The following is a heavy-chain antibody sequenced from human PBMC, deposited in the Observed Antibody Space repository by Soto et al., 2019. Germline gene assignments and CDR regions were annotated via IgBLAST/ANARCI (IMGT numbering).Heavy chain of an antibody. Sequence: QVQLVESGGGVVQPGRSLRLSCAASGFTSSSYGMHWVRQAPGKGLEWVAVIWYDGSNKYYADSVKGRFTISRDNSKNTLYLQMNSLRAEDTAVYYCAKEALVDTAMDTTGVDAFDIWGQGTMVTVSS. CDR1: GFTSSSYG. CDR2: IWYDGSNK. CDR3: AKEALVDTAMDTTGVDAFDI. V-gene: IGHV3-33*06. J-gene: IGHJ3*02. D-gene: IGHD5-18*01.